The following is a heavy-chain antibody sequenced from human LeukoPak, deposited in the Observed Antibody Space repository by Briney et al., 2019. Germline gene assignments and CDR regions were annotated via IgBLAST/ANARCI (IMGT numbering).Heavy chain of an antibody. CDR3: ARDIDGSGSN. CDR2: ISSSSSYI. V-gene: IGHV3-21*01. CDR1: GFTFSSYS. J-gene: IGHJ4*02. Sequence: GGSLRLSCAASGFTFSSYSMSWVRQAPGKGLEWVSSISSSSSYIYYADSVKGRFTISGDNAKNSLYLQMNSLRAEDTAVYYCARDIDGSGSNWGQGTLVTVSS. D-gene: IGHD3-10*01.